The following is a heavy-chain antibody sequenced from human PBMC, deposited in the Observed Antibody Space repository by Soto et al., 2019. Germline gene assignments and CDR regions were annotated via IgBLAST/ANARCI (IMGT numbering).Heavy chain of an antibody. CDR2: ISGGGSNT. J-gene: IGHJ4*03. D-gene: IGHD3-10*01. Sequence: GESLRHSSAASGFPFRSYVMSWVRQAPGQGLEWVSGISGGGSNTFYADSVKGRFTISRDNSKNTLLLQMNSLGAEDTAVYYLSKDINKSSISLRGSYCDYGG. V-gene: IGHV3-23*01. CDR3: SKDINKSSISLRGSYCDY. CDR1: GFPFRSYV.